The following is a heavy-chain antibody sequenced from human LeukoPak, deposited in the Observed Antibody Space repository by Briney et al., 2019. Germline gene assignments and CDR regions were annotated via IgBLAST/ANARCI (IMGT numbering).Heavy chain of an antibody. D-gene: IGHD2-15*01. CDR3: ARRDIVVVVSASDY. V-gene: IGHV3-30*02. Sequence: PGGSLRLSCAASGFTFSSYVMHWVRQAPGKGLEWVAFIRYDGSNKYYGDSVKGRFTMSRDNSKNTVYLQMNSLRVDDTAVYFCARRDIVVVVSASDYWGQGTLVTVSS. CDR1: GFTFSSYV. J-gene: IGHJ4*02. CDR2: IRYDGSNK.